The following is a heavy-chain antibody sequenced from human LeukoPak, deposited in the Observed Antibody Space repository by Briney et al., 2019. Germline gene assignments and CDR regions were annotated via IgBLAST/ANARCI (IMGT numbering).Heavy chain of an antibody. J-gene: IGHJ4*02. D-gene: IGHD3-22*01. CDR2: ISGSGGST. CDR3: AKDHYDSSGYYYASRVFDY. CDR1: GFTFSSYA. V-gene: IGHV3-23*01. Sequence: GGSLRLSCAASGFTFSSYAMSWVRQAPGKGLEWVSAISGSGGSTYYADSVKGRFTISRDNSKNTPYLQMNSLRAEDTAVYYCAKDHYDSSGYYYASRVFDYWGQGTLVTVSS.